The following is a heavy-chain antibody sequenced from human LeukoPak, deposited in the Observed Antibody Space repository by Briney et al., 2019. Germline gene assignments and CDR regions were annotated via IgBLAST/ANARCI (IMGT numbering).Heavy chain of an antibody. D-gene: IGHD6-19*01. Sequence: SETLSLTCTASGGSISSSSYYWGWIRQPPGKGLEWIGNIYYSGTTYYNPSLKSRVTISVDTSKNQFSLKLSSVTAADTAVYYCARPRDSSGWYFDYWGQGTLVTVSS. V-gene: IGHV4-39*01. CDR1: GGSISSSSYY. J-gene: IGHJ4*02. CDR2: IYYSGTT. CDR3: ARPRDSSGWYFDY.